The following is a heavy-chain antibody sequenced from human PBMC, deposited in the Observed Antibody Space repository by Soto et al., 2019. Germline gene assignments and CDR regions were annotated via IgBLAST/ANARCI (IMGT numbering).Heavy chain of an antibody. J-gene: IGHJ6*02. CDR1: GYSFTSYW. V-gene: IGHV5-10-1*01. CDR2: IDPSDSYT. CDR3: ARHEIAARRSYYYGMDV. Sequence: GESLKISCKGSGYSFTSYWISWVRQMPGKGLEWMGRIDPSDSYTNYSPSFQGHVTISADKPISTAYLQWSSLKASDTAMYYCARHEIAARRSYYYGMDVWGQGTTVTVSS. D-gene: IGHD6-6*01.